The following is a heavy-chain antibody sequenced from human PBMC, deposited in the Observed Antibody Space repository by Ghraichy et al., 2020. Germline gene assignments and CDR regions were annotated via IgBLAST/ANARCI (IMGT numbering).Heavy chain of an antibody. V-gene: IGHV3-30*18. CDR1: GFTFSSYG. CDR3: AKVGSYYCSGGSCYSYWYFDL. D-gene: IGHD2-15*01. J-gene: IGHJ2*01. CDR2: ISYDGSNK. Sequence: GESLNISCAASGFTFSSYGMHWVRQAPGKGLEWVAVISYDGSNKYYADSVKGRFTISRDNSKNTLYLQMNSLRAEDTAVYYCAKVGSYYCSGGSCYSYWYFDLWGRGTLVTVSS.